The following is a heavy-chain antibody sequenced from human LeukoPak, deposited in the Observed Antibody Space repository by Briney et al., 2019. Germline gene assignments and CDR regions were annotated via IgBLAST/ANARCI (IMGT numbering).Heavy chain of an antibody. D-gene: IGHD2/OR15-2a*01. J-gene: IGHJ4*02. V-gene: IGHV3-23*01. CDR2: IRGDGATK. CDR3: AKDQSRDYFRGADY. Sequence: GGSLRLSCAASGFTFSTYAMTWVRQAPGKGLEWVSAIRGDGATKFYADSVKGRFTVSRDNSKNTVYLQMNSLRAEDTAVYYCAKDQSRDYFRGADYWGQGTLVTVSS. CDR1: GFTFSTYA.